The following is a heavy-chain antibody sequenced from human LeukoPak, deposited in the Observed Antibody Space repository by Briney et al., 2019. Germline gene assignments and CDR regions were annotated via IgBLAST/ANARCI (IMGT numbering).Heavy chain of an antibody. V-gene: IGHV1-18*04. D-gene: IGHD2-2*01. Sequence: ASVKVSCKASGYTFTNYGISWVRQAPGQGLEWMGWVSAYNGNTNYAPKFQDRVTMTTDTSTSTAYMELRSLTSDDAAVYYCARGLYCGSASCFGGGHGLWGQGTLVTVSS. CDR2: VSAYNGNT. CDR3: ARGLYCGSASCFGGGHGL. J-gene: IGHJ4*02. CDR1: GYTFTNYG.